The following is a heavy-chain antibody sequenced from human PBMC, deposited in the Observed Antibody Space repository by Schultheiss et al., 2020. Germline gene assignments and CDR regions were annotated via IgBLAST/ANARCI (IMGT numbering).Heavy chain of an antibody. CDR1: GFTFSSYD. J-gene: IGHJ4*02. D-gene: IGHD2/OR15-2a*01. Sequence: GGSLRLSCAASGFTFSSYDMHWVRQATGKGLEWVSAIGTAGDTYYPGSVKGRFTISRDNAKNSLYLQMNGLRAEDTAVYYCATLRQAIDYWGQGSLVTVSS. V-gene: IGHV3-13*04. CDR2: IGTAGDT. CDR3: ATLRQAIDY.